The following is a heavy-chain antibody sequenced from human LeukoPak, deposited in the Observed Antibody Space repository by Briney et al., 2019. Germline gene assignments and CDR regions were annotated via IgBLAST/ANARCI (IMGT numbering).Heavy chain of an antibody. CDR2: VNHSGST. Sequence: SETLSLTCAVYGGSFSGYYWSWIRQPPGKGLEWIGEVNHSGSTNYNPSLKSRVTISVDTSKNQFSLKLSSVTAADTAVYYCARTGAVWFGGTNWFDPWGQRTLVTVSS. CDR3: ARTGAVWFGGTNWFDP. J-gene: IGHJ5*02. V-gene: IGHV4-34*01. CDR1: GGSFSGYY. D-gene: IGHD3-10*01.